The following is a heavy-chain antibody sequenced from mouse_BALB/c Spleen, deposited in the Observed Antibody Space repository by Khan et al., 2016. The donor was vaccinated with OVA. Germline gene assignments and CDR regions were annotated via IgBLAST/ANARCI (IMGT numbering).Heavy chain of an antibody. D-gene: IGHD6-1*01. V-gene: IGHV9-3-1*01. CDR3: ARSASYWFFDV. Sequence: QIQLVQSGPELKKPGETVKISCKASGYTFTNYGMNWVKQAPGKGLKWMGWINTYTGEPTYADDFKGRFAFSLETSAKPAYLQVNNLKNEDTATYFWARSASYWFFDVWGAGTTVTVSS. J-gene: IGHJ1*01. CDR1: GYTFTNYG. CDR2: INTYTGEP.